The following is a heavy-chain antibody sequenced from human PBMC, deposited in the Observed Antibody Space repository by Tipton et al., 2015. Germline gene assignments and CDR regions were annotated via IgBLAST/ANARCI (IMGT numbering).Heavy chain of an antibody. J-gene: IGHJ4*02. CDR3: ARGDWGSSGQGY. V-gene: IGHV3-21*01. CDR1: GFTYNTYS. Sequence: QLVQSGGGLVKPGGSLRLSCAVSGFTYNTYSINWVRQAPGKGLEWVSSISATGSYIYYADSLKGRITISRDIANDSVYLQMNSLRAEDTAVYFCARGDWGSSGQGYWGQGTLVTVSS. CDR2: ISATGSYI. D-gene: IGHD3-22*01.